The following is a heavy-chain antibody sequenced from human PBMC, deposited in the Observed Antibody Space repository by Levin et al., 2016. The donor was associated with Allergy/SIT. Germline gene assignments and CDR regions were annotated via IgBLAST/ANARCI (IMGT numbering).Heavy chain of an antibody. Sequence: WVRQAPGQGLEWMGWISAYNGNTNYAQKLQGRVTMTTDTSTSTAYMELRSLRSDDTAVYYCARDRRDTKRIYYYGMDVWGQGTTVTVSS. CDR2: ISAYNGNT. D-gene: IGHD2/OR15-2a*01. J-gene: IGHJ6*02. V-gene: IGHV1-18*01. CDR3: ARDRRDTKRIYYYGMDV.